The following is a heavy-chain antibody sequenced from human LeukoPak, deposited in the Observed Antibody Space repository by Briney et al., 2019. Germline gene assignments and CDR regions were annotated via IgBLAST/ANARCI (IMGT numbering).Heavy chain of an antibody. Sequence: GGSLRLSCAASGFTFSSYGMHWVRQAPGKGLEWVAVISYDGSNKYYADSVKGRFTISRDNSKNTLYLQMNSLRAEDTAVYYCAKDYYDSSGYPLEGYGMDVWGQGTTVTVSS. CDR2: ISYDGSNK. CDR3: AKDYYDSSGYPLEGYGMDV. CDR1: GFTFSSYG. V-gene: IGHV3-30*18. D-gene: IGHD3-22*01. J-gene: IGHJ6*02.